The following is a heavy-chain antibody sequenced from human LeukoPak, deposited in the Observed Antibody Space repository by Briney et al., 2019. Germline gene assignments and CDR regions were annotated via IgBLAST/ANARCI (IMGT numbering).Heavy chain of an antibody. CDR3: AREAVAGTKNY. J-gene: IGHJ4*02. D-gene: IGHD6-19*01. Sequence: SETLSLTCAVYGGSFSGYHWSWIRQPPGKGLEWIGEINHSGSTNYNPSLKSRVTISVDTSKNQFSLKLSSVTAADTAVYYCAREAVAGTKNYWGQGTLVTVSS. V-gene: IGHV4-34*01. CDR1: GGSFSGYH. CDR2: INHSGST.